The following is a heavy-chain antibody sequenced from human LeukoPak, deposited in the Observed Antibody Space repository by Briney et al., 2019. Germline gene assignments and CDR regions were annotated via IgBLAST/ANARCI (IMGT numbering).Heavy chain of an antibody. D-gene: IGHD3-3*01. Sequence: GGSLRLSCAASEFIFGAYWMTWVRQAPGKGLEWVANIKQDGSEKNYMDSVKGRFTISRDNAKKSLFLQMNSLTAEDTALYYCVRSLERFGTRDYWGQGPLVTVSS. V-gene: IGHV3-7*01. CDR2: IKQDGSEK. CDR3: VRSLERFGTRDY. J-gene: IGHJ4*02. CDR1: EFIFGAYW.